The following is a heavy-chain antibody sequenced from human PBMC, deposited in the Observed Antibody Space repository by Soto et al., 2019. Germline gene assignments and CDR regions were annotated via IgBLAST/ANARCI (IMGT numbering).Heavy chain of an antibody. CDR1: GLSVRNNY. CDR3: VRPLPSGRNYGMDV. V-gene: IGHV3-53*01. Sequence: GGSLRLSCTASGLSVRNNYMSWVRQAPGMGLEWVSVIYNDGTTYYADSVKGRFTLPRDTSKNTLSLQMDSLRAEDTAVYYCVRPLPSGRNYGMDVWGQGTTVTVSS. CDR2: IYNDGTT. J-gene: IGHJ6*02. D-gene: IGHD3-10*01.